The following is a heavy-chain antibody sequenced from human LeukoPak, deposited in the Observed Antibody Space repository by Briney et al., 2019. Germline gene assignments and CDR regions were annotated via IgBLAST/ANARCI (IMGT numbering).Heavy chain of an antibody. D-gene: IGHD3-22*01. V-gene: IGHV3-23*01. CDR2: IGGSGGST. CDR3: AKGNLVITPDAFDI. CDR1: GFKFSDHY. Sequence: GGSLRLSCAASGFKFSDHYIDWVRQAPGKGLEWVSAIGGSGGSTYYADSVKGRFTISRDNSKNTLYLQMNSLRAEDTAVYYCAKGNLVITPDAFDIWGQGTMVTVSS. J-gene: IGHJ3*02.